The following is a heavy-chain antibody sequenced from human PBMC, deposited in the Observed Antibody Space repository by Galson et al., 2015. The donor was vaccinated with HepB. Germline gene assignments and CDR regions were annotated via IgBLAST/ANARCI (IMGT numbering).Heavy chain of an antibody. J-gene: IGHJ4*02. D-gene: IGHD5-18*01. CDR3: TTDALRIYGYSYGSMLH. Sequence: SLRLSCAASGFTFSNAWMSWVRQAPGKGLEWVGRIKSKTDGGTTDYAAPVKGRFTISRDDSKNTLYLQMNSLKTEDTAVYYCTTDALRIYGYSYGSMLHWGQGTLVTVSS. CDR1: GFTFSNAW. V-gene: IGHV3-15*01. CDR2: IKSKTDGGTT.